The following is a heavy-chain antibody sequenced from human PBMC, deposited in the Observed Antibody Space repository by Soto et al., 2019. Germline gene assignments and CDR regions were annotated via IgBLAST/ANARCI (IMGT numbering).Heavy chain of an antibody. CDR2: IIPIFNST. Sequence: SVKVSCKVSGSRFSNYVISWVRQAPGRGLEWLGRIIPIFNSTKYAQNFQGRVTITADKSTSTASLELSSLRSDDTAVYYCAREGRGKKAGYNGLVSLGYWGQGTLVTVSS. D-gene: IGHD2-2*02. CDR3: AREGRGKKAGYNGLVSLGY. J-gene: IGHJ4*02. V-gene: IGHV1-69*06. CDR1: GSRFSNYV.